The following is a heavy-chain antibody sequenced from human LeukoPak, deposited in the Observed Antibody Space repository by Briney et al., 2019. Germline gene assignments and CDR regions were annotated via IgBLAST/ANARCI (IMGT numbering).Heavy chain of an antibody. CDR1: GGSINSYY. CDR3: ARGLGGYARAAFDI. J-gene: IGHJ3*02. D-gene: IGHD6-25*01. V-gene: IGHV4-59*01. Sequence: SSETLSLTCSVSGGSINSYYWYWIRQPPGKGLEWIGYTHYSGSTNYNPSLKSRVTISADTSKNHFSLKLSSVTAADTAVYYCARGLGGYARAAFDIWGQGTMVTVSS. CDR2: THYSGST.